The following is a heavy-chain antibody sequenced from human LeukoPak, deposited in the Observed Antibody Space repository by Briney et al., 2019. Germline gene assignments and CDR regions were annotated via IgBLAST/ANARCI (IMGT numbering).Heavy chain of an antibody. D-gene: IGHD1-1*01. J-gene: IGHJ4*02. V-gene: IGHV4-39*01. CDR2: IYYSGST. CDR1: GGSISSSSYY. CDR3: ARTPSHFRGTFDY. Sequence: PSETLSLTCTVSGGSISSSSYYWGWIRQPPGKGLEWIGSIYYSGSTYYNPSLKSRVTISVDTSKNQFSLKLSSVTAADTAVYYCARTPSHFRGTFDYWGQGTLVTVSS.